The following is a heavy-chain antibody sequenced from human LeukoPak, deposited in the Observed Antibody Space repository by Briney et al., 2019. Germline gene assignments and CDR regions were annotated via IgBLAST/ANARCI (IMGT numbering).Heavy chain of an antibody. CDR2: ISSSGSTI. J-gene: IGHJ3*02. Sequence: GGSLRLSCAASGFTFSSYVMNWVRQAPGKGLEWVSYISSSGSTIYYADSVKGRFTISRDNAKNSLYLQMNSLRAEDTAVYYCGKGNSGSFYDALDIWGQGTMVTVSS. V-gene: IGHV3-48*03. CDR1: GFTFSSYV. D-gene: IGHD1-26*01. CDR3: GKGNSGSFYDALDI.